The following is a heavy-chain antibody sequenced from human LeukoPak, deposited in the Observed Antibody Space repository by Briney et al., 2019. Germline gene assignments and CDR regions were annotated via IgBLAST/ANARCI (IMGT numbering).Heavy chain of an antibody. J-gene: IGHJ4*02. V-gene: IGHV3-66*01. CDR2: IYSGGST. CDR3: ARDPRGIRDYDFWSGYSTSDY. D-gene: IGHD3-3*01. CDR1: GFTVSSNY. Sequence: GGSLRLSCAASGFTVSSNYMSWVRQAPGKGLEWVSIIYSGGSTYYADSVKGRFTISRDNSKNTLYLQMNSLRAEDTAVYYCARDPRGIRDYDFWSGYSTSDYWGQGTLVTVSS.